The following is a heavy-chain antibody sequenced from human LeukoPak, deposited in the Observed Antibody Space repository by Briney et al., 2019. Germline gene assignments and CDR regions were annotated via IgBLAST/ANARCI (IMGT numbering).Heavy chain of an antibody. CDR1: EFTFSSYA. J-gene: IGHJ3*02. CDR3: AKGVRGVIRDAFDI. Sequence: GGSLRLSCAASEFTFSSYAMQWARQAPGKGLEWVSGISASGGNTWYADSVKGRFTISRDNSKNTLYLQMNSLRAEDTAVYYCAKGVRGVIRDAFDIWGQGTMVTVSS. V-gene: IGHV3-23*01. CDR2: ISASGGNT. D-gene: IGHD3-10*01.